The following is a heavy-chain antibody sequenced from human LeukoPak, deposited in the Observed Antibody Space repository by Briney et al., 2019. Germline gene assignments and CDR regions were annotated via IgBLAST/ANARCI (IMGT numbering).Heavy chain of an antibody. D-gene: IGHD6-19*01. Sequence: PGGSLRLSCAASGFTFSSYSMNWVRQAPGKGLEWVSSISSSSSYIYYADSVKGRFTISRDNAKNSLYLQMNSLRAEDTAVYYCARPGVIAVAGTDYWGQGTLVTVSS. CDR1: GFTFSSYS. CDR3: ARPGVIAVAGTDY. J-gene: IGHJ4*02. V-gene: IGHV3-21*01. CDR2: ISSSSSYI.